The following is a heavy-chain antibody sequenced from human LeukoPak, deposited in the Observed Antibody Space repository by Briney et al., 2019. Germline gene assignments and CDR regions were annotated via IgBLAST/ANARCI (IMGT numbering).Heavy chain of an antibody. V-gene: IGHV4-39*01. CDR3: ARHSYDSSGPGGYLDY. CDR1: GGSISSYY. CDR2: IYYSGST. J-gene: IGHJ4*02. D-gene: IGHD3-22*01. Sequence: PSETLSLTCTVSGGSISSYYWGWIRQPPGKGLEWIGSIYYSGSTYYNPSLKSRVTISVDTSKNQFSLKLSSVTAADTAVYYCARHSYDSSGPGGYLDYWGQGTLVTVSS.